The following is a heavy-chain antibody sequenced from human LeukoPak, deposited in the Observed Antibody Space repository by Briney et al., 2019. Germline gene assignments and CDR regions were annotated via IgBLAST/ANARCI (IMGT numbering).Heavy chain of an antibody. CDR2: INHSGST. Sequence: SETLSLTCAVYGGSFSGYYWSWIRQPPGKGLKWIGEINHSGSTNYNPSLKSRVTISVDTSKNQFSLKLSSVTAADTAVYYCARTVVVPAWWWSPHNWFDPWGQGTLVTVSS. J-gene: IGHJ5*02. CDR1: GGSFSGYY. V-gene: IGHV4-34*01. D-gene: IGHD2-2*01. CDR3: ARTVVVPAWWWSPHNWFDP.